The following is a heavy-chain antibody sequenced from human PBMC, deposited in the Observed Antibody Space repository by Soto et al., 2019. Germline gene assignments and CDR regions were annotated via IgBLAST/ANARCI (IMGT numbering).Heavy chain of an antibody. V-gene: IGHV1-24*01. J-gene: IGHJ5*02. CDR3: ATSFGSYSLFDP. CDR2: FDPEDGET. Sequence: QVQLVQSGAEVKKPGASVKVSCKVSGYTLTELSMHWVRQAPGKGLAWMGGFDPEDGETIYAQQFQCRVSMTEDTATDTAYLELSSLRSEDTAVYYCATSFGSYSLFDPWGQGTLVTVSS. CDR1: GYTLTELS. D-gene: IGHD1-26*01.